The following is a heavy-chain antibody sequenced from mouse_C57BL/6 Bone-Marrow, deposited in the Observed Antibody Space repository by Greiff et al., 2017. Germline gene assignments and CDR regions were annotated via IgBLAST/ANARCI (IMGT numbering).Heavy chain of an antibody. Sequence: QVQLQQPGAELVKPGASVKLSCKASGYTFTSYWITWVKQRPGQGLEWIGEIYPGSGGTNYNEKFKSKATLTVDKPSSTAYMQLSSLTSEVSAVYYCARYCGNYYWYFDVGDTGTTVTVSA. V-gene: IGHV1-55*01. CDR3: ARYCGNYYWYFDV. J-gene: IGHJ1*03. CDR2: IYPGSGGT. CDR1: GYTFTSYW. D-gene: IGHD2-1*01.